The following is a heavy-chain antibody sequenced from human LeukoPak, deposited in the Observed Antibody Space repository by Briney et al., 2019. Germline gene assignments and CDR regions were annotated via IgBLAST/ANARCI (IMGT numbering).Heavy chain of an antibody. V-gene: IGHV3-23*01. Sequence: GGSLRLSCAASGFTFRSYAMNWVRQAPGKGLEWVSAISGGGGATYYANSVKGRFTTSRDNSKNTLYLQMNSLTAEDTAVYYCAKRDSSSWYLDDWGQGTLVTVSA. D-gene: IGHD6-13*01. CDR3: AKRDSSSWYLDD. CDR2: ISGGGGAT. J-gene: IGHJ4*02. CDR1: GFTFRSYA.